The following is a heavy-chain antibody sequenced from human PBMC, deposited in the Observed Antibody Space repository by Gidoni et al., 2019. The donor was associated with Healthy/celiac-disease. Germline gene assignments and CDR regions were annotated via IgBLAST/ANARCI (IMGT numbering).Heavy chain of an antibody. CDR2: RKQDGSEK. Sequence: EVQLVESGGGLVKPGGSLRLSCEAYGFTFSSYWMSWVRQAPGKGLEGVAKRKQDGSEKYYVDSVKGRFTISRDNAKNSLYLQMNSLRAEDTAVYYCARDPPGGDAFDIWGQGTMVTVSS. CDR3: ARDPPGGDAFDI. D-gene: IGHD1-26*01. V-gene: IGHV3-7*01. J-gene: IGHJ3*02. CDR1: GFTFSSYW.